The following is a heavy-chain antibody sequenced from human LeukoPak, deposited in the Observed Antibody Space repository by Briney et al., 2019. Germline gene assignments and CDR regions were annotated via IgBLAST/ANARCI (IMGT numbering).Heavy chain of an antibody. Sequence: GGSLRLSCAASGFTFSSYWMNWARQAPGKGLEWVASINHNGNVNYYVDSVKGRFTISRDNAKNSLYLQMNSLRAEDTAVYYCNRDGYNWGQGTLVTVSS. CDR3: NRDGYN. CDR2: INHNGNVN. D-gene: IGHD5-24*01. J-gene: IGHJ4*02. V-gene: IGHV3-7*01. CDR1: GFTFSSYW.